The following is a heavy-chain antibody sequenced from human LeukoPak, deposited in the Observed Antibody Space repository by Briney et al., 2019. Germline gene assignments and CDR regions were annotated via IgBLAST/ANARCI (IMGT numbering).Heavy chain of an antibody. CDR2: IKQDGSEK. D-gene: IGHD3-3*02. Sequence: GGSLRLSCAASGFTSSSYWMSWVRQAPGKGLEWVANIKQDGSEKYYVDSVKGRFTISRDNAKNSLYLQMNSLRAEDTAVYYCAKGVLDGGSAGAFDIWGQGTMVTVSS. CDR1: GFTSSSYW. V-gene: IGHV3-7*03. J-gene: IGHJ3*02. CDR3: AKGVLDGGSAGAFDI.